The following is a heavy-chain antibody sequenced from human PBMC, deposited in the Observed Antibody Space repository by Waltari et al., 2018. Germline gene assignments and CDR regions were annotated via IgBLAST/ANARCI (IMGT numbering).Heavy chain of an antibody. D-gene: IGHD2-21*01. CDR1: GLTCFKFF. Sequence: EVQLVESGGGLVQPGGSLSLSCAGSGLTCFKFFLSWVRQAPGKGLEWISASSDGGVYTYYADSVEGRFTISRDSSKNTIYLQMNSLRVEDTALYYCAKGFEDLLPFDHWGQGTQVTVSS. CDR3: AKGFEDLLPFDH. CDR2: SSDGGVYT. V-gene: IGHV3-23*04. J-gene: IGHJ4*02.